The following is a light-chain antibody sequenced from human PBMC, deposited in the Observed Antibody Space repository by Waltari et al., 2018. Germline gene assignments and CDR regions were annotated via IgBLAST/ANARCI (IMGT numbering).Light chain of an antibody. CDR1: YNVEVF. J-gene: IGKJ1*01. CDR2: GAS. CDR3: QQSYSTPWT. Sequence: DIQMTQSPSSLSTSVGDRVTISCRASYNVEVFLNWYQQKPGKAPKLLIYGASSLQSGVPSRFSGSGSGTDFTLTITSLQPEDFATYYCQQSYSTPWTFGQGTKVEIK. V-gene: IGKV1-39*01.